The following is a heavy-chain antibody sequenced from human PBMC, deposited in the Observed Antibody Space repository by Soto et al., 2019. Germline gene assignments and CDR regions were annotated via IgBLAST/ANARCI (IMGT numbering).Heavy chain of an antibody. CDR2: VYPSGNT. CDR3: VGYTASHNWFDP. D-gene: IGHD5-12*01. J-gene: IGHJ5*02. V-gene: IGHV4-38-2*02. CDR1: GXSFTNGLY. Sequence: XTLSLPCTVSGXSFTNGLYWGWIRQSAGQGLEWLGTVYPSGNTYYNPSVRGRVSMSIDTSKNQFSLSLTSVTAAETARYFCVGYTASHNWFDPWGQGTLVTVSS.